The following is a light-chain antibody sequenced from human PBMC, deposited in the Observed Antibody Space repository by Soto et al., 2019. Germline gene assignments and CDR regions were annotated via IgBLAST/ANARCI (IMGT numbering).Light chain of an antibody. CDR2: GAS. CDR1: QSVSSSY. J-gene: IGKJ2*01. V-gene: IGKV3-20*01. Sequence: EIVLTQSPGTLSLSPGERATLSCRASQSVSSSYLAWYQQKPGQAPRLLIYGASSRATGIPDRFSGSGSGTDFTLTISRVEPEDFAVYYCQQDGSSPPYTFGQGTKVEIK. CDR3: QQDGSSPPYT.